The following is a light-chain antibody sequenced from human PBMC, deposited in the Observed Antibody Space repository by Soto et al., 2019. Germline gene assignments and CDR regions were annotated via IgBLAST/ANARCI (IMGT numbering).Light chain of an antibody. J-gene: IGLJ2*01. CDR1: SSDVGGYNY. CDR2: EVS. Sequence: QSALTQPPSASGSPGQSVTISCTGTSSDVGGYNYVSWYQHHPGKAPKLMIYEVSNRPSGVPDRFSGSKSGASASLAITGLQAEDEADYFCQSSDTSLGDSVVFGGGTKLTVL. V-gene: IGLV2-8*01. CDR3: QSSDTSLGDSVV.